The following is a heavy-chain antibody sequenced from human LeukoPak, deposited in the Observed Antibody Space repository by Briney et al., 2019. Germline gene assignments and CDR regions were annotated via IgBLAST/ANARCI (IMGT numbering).Heavy chain of an antibody. J-gene: IGHJ6*03. V-gene: IGHV3-21*01. CDR3: ARVFTHYMDV. CDR1: GFRFSTYS. CDR2: ISSSSSYI. Sequence: PGGSLRLSCAASGFRFSTYSMNWVRQAPGKGLEWVSSISSSSSYIYYADSVKGRFTISRDNAKNSLYLQMNSLRAEDTAVYYCARVFTHYMDVWGKGTTVTVSS. D-gene: IGHD1-14*01.